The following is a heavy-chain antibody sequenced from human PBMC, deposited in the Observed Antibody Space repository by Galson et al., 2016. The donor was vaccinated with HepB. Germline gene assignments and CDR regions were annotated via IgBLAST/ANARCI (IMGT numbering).Heavy chain of an antibody. J-gene: IGHJ4*02. V-gene: IGHV3-23*01. CDR2: ISGNGRAT. CDR3: AIRLNLDCFDY. CDR1: GFIFNDYA. Sequence: SLRLSCAASGFIFNDYAMAWVRHTPGKGLEWVSVISGNGRATYYADSVKGRFTISRDNSKNTLYLQMNSLRAEDTAVYYCAIRLNLDCFDYWGQGTLVTVSS.